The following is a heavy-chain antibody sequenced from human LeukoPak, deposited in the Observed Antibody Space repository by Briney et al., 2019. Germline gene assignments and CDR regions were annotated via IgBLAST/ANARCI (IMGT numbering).Heavy chain of an antibody. CDR2: MNPNSGNT. D-gene: IGHD3-3*01. CDR3: ARGGLDYDFWSGYYRGYYYYYMGV. J-gene: IGHJ6*03. Sequence: ASVKVSCKASGYTFTSYDINWVRQATGQGLEWMGWMNPNSGNTGYAQKFQGRVTMTRNTSISTAYMELSSLRSEDTAVYYCARGGLDYDFWSGYYRGYYYYYMGVWGKGTTVTVSS. CDR1: GYTFTSYD. V-gene: IGHV1-8*01.